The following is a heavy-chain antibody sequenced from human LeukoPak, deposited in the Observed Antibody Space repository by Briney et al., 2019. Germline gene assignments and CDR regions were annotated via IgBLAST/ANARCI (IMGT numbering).Heavy chain of an antibody. J-gene: IGHJ4*02. V-gene: IGHV3-30*02. CDR2: IRYDGGNK. CDR1: GFTFSSYG. D-gene: IGHD5-18*01. Sequence: PGGSLRLSCAASGFTFSSYGMHWVRQAPGKGLEWVAFIRYDGGNKYHADSVKGRFTISRDNSKNTLYLQMNSLRAEDTAVYYCAKDGPRYSYGPTSIDYWGQGTLVTVSS. CDR3: AKDGPRYSYGPTSIDY.